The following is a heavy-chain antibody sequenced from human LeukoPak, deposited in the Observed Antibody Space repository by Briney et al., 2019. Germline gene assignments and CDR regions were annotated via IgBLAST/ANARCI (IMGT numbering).Heavy chain of an antibody. CDR1: GFTFSDYY. Sequence: GGSLRLSCAASGFTFSDYYMSWIRQAPGKGLEWVSSISSSSSNIYYADSVKGRFTISRDNAKNSLYLQMNSLRVEDTAVYYCARCTTGRTFGSLREIKRSREIDYWGQGTLVTVSS. D-gene: IGHD1-1*01. CDR2: ISSSSSNI. V-gene: IGHV3-11*04. J-gene: IGHJ4*02. CDR3: ARCTTGRTFGSLREIKRSREIDY.